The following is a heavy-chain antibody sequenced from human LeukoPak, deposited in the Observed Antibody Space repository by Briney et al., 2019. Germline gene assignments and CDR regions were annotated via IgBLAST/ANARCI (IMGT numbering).Heavy chain of an antibody. CDR2: IQYSGST. Sequence: SETLPLTCTVSGGAISPYYWSWIRQPPGKGLEWIGYIQYSGSTSYNPSLKSRVTISVDTSKNQFSLKLSSVTAADSAVYSCARYGGTYFDTWGQGTMVTVSS. V-gene: IGHV4-59*08. J-gene: IGHJ3*02. CDR1: GGAISPYY. D-gene: IGHD3-10*01. CDR3: ARYGGTYFDT.